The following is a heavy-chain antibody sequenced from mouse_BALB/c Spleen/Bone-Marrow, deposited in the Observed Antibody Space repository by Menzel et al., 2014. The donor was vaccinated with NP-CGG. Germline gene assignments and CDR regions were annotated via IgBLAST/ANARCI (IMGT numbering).Heavy chain of an antibody. CDR3: ARHGGGSSLWYFDV. CDR2: INSGGSDT. D-gene: IGHD1-1*01. Sequence: VMLVESGGGLVKPGGSLKLSCAASGFTFSSYAMSWVRQTPEKRLEWVAIINSGGSDTYYPDSVKGRFTISRDNDKNXLYLQMSSLRSEDTAMYYCARHGGGSSLWYFDVWGAGTTVTVSS. CDR1: GFTFSSYA. V-gene: IGHV5-9-1*01. J-gene: IGHJ1*01.